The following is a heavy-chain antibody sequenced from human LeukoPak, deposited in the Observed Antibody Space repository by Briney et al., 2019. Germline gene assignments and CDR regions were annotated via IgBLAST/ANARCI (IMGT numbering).Heavy chain of an antibody. Sequence: GGSLRLSCAASGFTFSSYGMHWVRQAPGKGLEWVAFIRYDGSNKYYADSVKGRFTISRDNSKNTLYLQMNSLRAEDTAVYYCAPGGSRFGELIFWGQGTLVTVSS. V-gene: IGHV3-30*02. CDR1: GFTFSSYG. CDR2: IRYDGSNK. D-gene: IGHD3-10*01. CDR3: APGGSRFGELIF. J-gene: IGHJ4*02.